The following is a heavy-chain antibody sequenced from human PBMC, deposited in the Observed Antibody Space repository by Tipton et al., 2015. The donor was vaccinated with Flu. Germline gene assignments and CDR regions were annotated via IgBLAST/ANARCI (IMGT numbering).Heavy chain of an antibody. V-gene: IGHV3-21*01. Sequence: SLRLSCAASGFTFSSYSMNWVRQAPGKGLEWVSSISSSSSYIYYADSVKGRFTISRDNAKNSLYLQMNSLRAEDTAVYYCARLRGSSTSPIDYWGQGTLVTVSS. D-gene: IGHD2-2*01. CDR2: ISSSSSYI. CDR3: ARLRGSSTSPIDY. CDR1: GFTFSSYS. J-gene: IGHJ4*02.